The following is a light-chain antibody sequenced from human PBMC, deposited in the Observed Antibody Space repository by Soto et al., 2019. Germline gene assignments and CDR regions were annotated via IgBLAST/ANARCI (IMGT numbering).Light chain of an antibody. Sequence: EIVLTQSPGTLSFSPGERTTLSFRASQSVSSSYLAWYQQKPGQAPRLLIYGASSRATGIPDRFSGSGSGTDFTLTISRLEPEDFAVYYCQQYGSSPAITFGQGTRLEIK. CDR2: GAS. J-gene: IGKJ5*01. CDR1: QSVSSSY. CDR3: QQYGSSPAIT. V-gene: IGKV3-20*01.